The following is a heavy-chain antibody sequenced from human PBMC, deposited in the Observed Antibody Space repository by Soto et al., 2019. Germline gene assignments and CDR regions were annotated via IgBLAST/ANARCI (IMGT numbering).Heavy chain of an antibody. Sequence: ASVKVSCKASGYTFTNYAMHWVRQAPGQRPEWMGWINGGNGNTKYSPKLQDRVTITSDTSASTAYMELSSLRSEDTALYYCARDGVAACNINFDYWGQGTLVTVSS. CDR3: ARDGVAACNINFDY. J-gene: IGHJ4*02. V-gene: IGHV1-3*01. CDR2: INGGNGNT. D-gene: IGHD6-25*01. CDR1: GYTFTNYA.